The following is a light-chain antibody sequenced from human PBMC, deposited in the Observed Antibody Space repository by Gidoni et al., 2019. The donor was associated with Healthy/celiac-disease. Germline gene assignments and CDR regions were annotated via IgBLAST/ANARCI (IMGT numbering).Light chain of an antibody. Sequence: QSAPTQPRSVSGSPGQSVTISCTGTSSDVGVYNYVSWYQQHPGKAPKVMIYDVSKRPSGVPDRFSGSKSGNTASLTISGLQAEDEADYYCCSHADSYTVLFGGGTKLTVL. CDR3: CSHADSYTVL. V-gene: IGLV2-11*01. J-gene: IGLJ2*01. CDR1: SSDVGVYNY. CDR2: DVS.